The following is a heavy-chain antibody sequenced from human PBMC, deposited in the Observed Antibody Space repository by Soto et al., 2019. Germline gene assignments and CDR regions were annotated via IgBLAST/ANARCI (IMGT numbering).Heavy chain of an antibody. V-gene: IGHV6-1*01. J-gene: IGHJ3*02. CDR1: GDSVSSNSAA. Sequence: SQTLSLTCAISGDSVSSNSAAWNWIRQSPSRGLKWLGRTYYRSKWYNDYAVSVKSRITINPDTSKNQFSLQLNSVTPEDTAVYYCARDPGNDEWPVDAFDIWGQGTMVTVSS. D-gene: IGHD1-1*01. CDR2: TYYRSKWYN. CDR3: ARDPGNDEWPVDAFDI.